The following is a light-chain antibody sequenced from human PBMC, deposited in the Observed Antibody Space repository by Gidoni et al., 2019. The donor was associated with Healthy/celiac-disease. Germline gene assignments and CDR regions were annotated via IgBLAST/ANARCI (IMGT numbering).Light chain of an antibody. CDR3: QQRSNWPPYT. Sequence: EIVLTQSPATLSLSPGERATLSCRASQSVSSYLAWYQQKTGQAPRLLIYYASNRATSIPARFSGSGSGTDFTLTISSLEPEDFAVYYCQQRSNWPPYTFGQGTKLEIK. V-gene: IGKV3-11*01. CDR2: YAS. J-gene: IGKJ2*01. CDR1: QSVSSY.